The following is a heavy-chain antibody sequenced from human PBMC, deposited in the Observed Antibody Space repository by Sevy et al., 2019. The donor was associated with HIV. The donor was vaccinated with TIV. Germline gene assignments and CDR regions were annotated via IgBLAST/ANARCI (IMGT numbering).Heavy chain of an antibody. Sequence: GGSLRLSCAASGFTFNTYAMSWVRQAPGKGLERVSDLSGSGRDTYYADSVKGRFTISRDNSKNTVYLQMNSLRAEDTAVYYCAKDAYYYNSSGYSMSQWYYGMDVWGQGTTVTVSS. J-gene: IGHJ6*02. CDR1: GFTFNTYA. CDR3: AKDAYYYNSSGYSMSQWYYGMDV. D-gene: IGHD3-22*01. V-gene: IGHV3-23*01. CDR2: LSGSGRDT.